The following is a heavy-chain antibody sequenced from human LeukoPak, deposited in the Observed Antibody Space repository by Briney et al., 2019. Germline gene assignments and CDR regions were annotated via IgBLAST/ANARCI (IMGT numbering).Heavy chain of an antibody. CDR2: IYTSGST. V-gene: IGHV4-4*07. D-gene: IGHD4-11*01. CDR3: ARDRFYDYSNYGWSWFDP. J-gene: IGHJ5*02. CDR1: GGSISSYY. Sequence: PSETLSLTCTVSGGSISSYYWSWIRQPAGKGLEWIGRIYTSGSTNYNPSLKSRVTMSVDTSKNQFSLKLSSVTAADTAAYYCARDRFYDYSNYGWSWFDPWGQGTLVTVSS.